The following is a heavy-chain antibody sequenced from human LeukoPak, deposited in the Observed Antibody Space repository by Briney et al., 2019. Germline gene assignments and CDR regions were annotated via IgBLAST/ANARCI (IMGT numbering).Heavy chain of an antibody. J-gene: IGHJ4*02. V-gene: IGHV1-18*01. CDR1: GYTFTSYG. CDR2: ISAYNGNT. Sequence: ASVKVSFKASGYTFTSYGISWVRQAPGQGLEWMGWISAYNGNTNYAQKLQDRVTMTTDTSTSTAYMELRSLRPDDTAVYYCARAPRDIVVVPAALFDYWGQGTLVTVSS. CDR3: ARAPRDIVVVPAALFDY. D-gene: IGHD2-2*01.